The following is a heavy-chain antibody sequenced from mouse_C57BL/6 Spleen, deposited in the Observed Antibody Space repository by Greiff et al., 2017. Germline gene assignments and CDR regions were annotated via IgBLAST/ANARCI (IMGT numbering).Heavy chain of an antibody. CDR1: GYTFTSYW. V-gene: IGHV1-53*01. Sequence: QVQLQQPGTELVKPGASVKLSCKASGYTFTSYWMHWVKQRPGPGLEWIGNINPSNGGTNYNEKFKSKATLTVDKSSSTAYMQLSSLTSEDSAVYYCAREVIYDGYYYDYWGQGTTLTVSS. J-gene: IGHJ2*01. CDR3: AREVIYDGYYYDY. D-gene: IGHD2-3*01. CDR2: INPSNGGT.